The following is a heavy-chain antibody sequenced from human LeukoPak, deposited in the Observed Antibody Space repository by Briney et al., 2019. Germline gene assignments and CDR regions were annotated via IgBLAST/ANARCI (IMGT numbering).Heavy chain of an antibody. Sequence: AGGSLRLSCAASGFTVSSNYMSWVRQAPGKGLEWVSVIYSGGSTYYADSVKGRFTISRDNSKNTLYLQMNSLRAEDTAVYYCARIYSNYVYYYMDVWGKGTTVTASS. D-gene: IGHD4-11*01. CDR3: ARIYSNYVYYYMDV. CDR1: GFTVSSNY. CDR2: IYSGGST. V-gene: IGHV3-66*02. J-gene: IGHJ6*03.